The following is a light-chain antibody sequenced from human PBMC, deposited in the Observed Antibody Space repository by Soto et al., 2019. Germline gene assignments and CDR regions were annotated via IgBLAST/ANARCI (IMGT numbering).Light chain of an antibody. CDR2: LGS. V-gene: IGKV2-28*01. CDR1: QSLLHSNGYNY. J-gene: IGKJ2*01. Sequence: DIVMTQSPLSLPVTPGEPASISCRSSQSLLHSNGYNYLDWYLQKPGQSPQLLIYLGSNRASGVPDRFSGSGSGIDFTLKISRVEAEDVGVYYYMQALQTEYTFGQGTKLEIK. CDR3: MQALQTEYT.